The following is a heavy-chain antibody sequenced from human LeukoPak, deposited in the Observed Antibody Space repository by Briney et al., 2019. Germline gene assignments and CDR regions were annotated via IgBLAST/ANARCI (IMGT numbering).Heavy chain of an antibody. CDR2: ISGTDGRT. J-gene: IGHJ4*02. CDR1: GFTFDSHT. V-gene: IGHV3-23*01. D-gene: IGHD5-18*01. Sequence: PGASLRLSCAISGFTFDSHTMHWVRQAPGKGLEWVSGISGTDGRTYYADSVKGRFSMSRDNSKNTVSVQMNSLRAEDTAVYYCAKTGGYSYGSLDSWGQGTLVTVSS. CDR3: AKTGGYSYGSLDS.